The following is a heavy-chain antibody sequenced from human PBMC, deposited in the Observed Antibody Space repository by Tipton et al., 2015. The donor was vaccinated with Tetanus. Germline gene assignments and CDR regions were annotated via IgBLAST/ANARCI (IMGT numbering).Heavy chain of an antibody. CDR1: GYTLTSYD. CDR3: AKTISNDYVAA. D-gene: IGHD4-17*01. J-gene: IGHJ4*02. Sequence: QSGAEVKKPGASVGVSCKASGYTLTSYDINWVRQATGQEPEWMGWMNPNSGNTGYSQKFQGRVTMTRDTSITTAYLELTSLRAEDTAVYYCAKTISNDYVAAWGQGTLVTVSS. V-gene: IGHV1-8*01. CDR2: MNPNSGNT.